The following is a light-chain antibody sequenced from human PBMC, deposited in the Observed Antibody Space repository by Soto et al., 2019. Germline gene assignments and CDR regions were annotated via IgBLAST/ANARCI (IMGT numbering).Light chain of an antibody. J-gene: IGKJ4*01. CDR1: QGISSW. Sequence: DIQMTQSPSSVSASVGDRVTITCRASQGISSWLAWYQQKPGKAPKLLMYAASSLQSGVPSRFRGSGPRADFTLTISSLQPEDFAPYYCQQAKSSPLTFGGGTKAEIK. CDR2: AAS. CDR3: QQAKSSPLT. V-gene: IGKV1D-12*01.